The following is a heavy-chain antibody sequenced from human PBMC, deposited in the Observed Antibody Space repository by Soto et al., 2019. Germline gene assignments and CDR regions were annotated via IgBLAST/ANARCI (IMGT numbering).Heavy chain of an antibody. Sequence: QLQLQKSGPGVVKPSETLSLTCTVSGGSISSSSYYWGWIRQPPGKGLEWIGSIYYSGSTYYNPSLKSRVTISVDTSKNPFPLKLSSVTAADTAVYYCARQRSSSSPLDYWGQGTLVTVSS. CDR2: IYYSGST. CDR1: GGSISSSSYY. V-gene: IGHV4-39*01. D-gene: IGHD6-6*01. CDR3: ARQRSSSSPLDY. J-gene: IGHJ4*02.